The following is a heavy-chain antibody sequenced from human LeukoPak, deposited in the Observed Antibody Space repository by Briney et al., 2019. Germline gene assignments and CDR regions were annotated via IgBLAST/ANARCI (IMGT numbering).Heavy chain of an antibody. V-gene: IGHV1-2*02. D-gene: IGHD4-23*01. Sequence: ASVKVSCKASGYTFTGYYMHWVRQAPGQGLEWMGWINPNSGGTNYAQKFQSRVTMTRDTPISTAYMELSRLRSDDTAVYYCARVTTTVVTRFDYWGQGTLVTVSS. J-gene: IGHJ4*02. CDR3: ARVTTTVVTRFDY. CDR1: GYTFTGYY. CDR2: INPNSGGT.